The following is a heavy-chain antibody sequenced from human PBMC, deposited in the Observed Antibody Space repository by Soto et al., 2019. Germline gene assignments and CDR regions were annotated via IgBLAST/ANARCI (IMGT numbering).Heavy chain of an antibody. CDR1: GFTFSSYS. J-gene: IGHJ6*02. CDR2: ISSSSSYI. V-gene: IGHV3-21*01. Sequence: EVQLVESGGGLVKPGGSLRLSCAASGFTFSSYSMNWVRQAPGKGLEWVSSISSSSSYIYYADSVKGRFTISRDNATNALYLQMNCLRAEDTAVYYCARGIFCSGGSCYIILHSYSGMDVWGQGTTVTVSS. D-gene: IGHD2-15*01. CDR3: ARGIFCSGGSCYIILHSYSGMDV.